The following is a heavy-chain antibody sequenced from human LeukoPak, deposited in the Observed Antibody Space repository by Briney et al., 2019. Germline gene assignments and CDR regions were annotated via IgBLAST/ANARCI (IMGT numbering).Heavy chain of an antibody. CDR3: AKSGSYYYDSSAYYGY. J-gene: IGHJ4*02. D-gene: IGHD3-22*01. Sequence: GGSLRLSCAASGFTFSNYAMSWVRQAPGKGLEWVSVISGSGGSTYYADSVKGRFTISRDNSKNTLYLKMNSLRAEDTAVYYCAKSGSYYYDSSAYYGYWGQGTLVTVSS. CDR1: GFTFSNYA. CDR2: ISGSGGST. V-gene: IGHV3-23*01.